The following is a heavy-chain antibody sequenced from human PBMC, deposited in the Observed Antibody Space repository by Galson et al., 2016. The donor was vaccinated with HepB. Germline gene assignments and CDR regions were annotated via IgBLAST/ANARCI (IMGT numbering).Heavy chain of an antibody. CDR3: VKDPYYYGSGSYLYFHY. D-gene: IGHD3-10*01. J-gene: IGHJ4*02. V-gene: IGHV3-9*01. CDR2: ISWNGGSI. CDR1: GLTLDTYA. Sequence: SLRLSCAASGLTLDTYAMHWVRQAPGKGLEWVSGISWNGGSIGYADSVKGRFTISRDNSKNTLYLQMNSLRAEDTAVYYCVKDPYYYGSGSYLYFHYWGQGTLVTVSS.